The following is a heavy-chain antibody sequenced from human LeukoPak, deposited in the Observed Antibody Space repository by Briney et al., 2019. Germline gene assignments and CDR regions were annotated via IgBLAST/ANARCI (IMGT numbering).Heavy chain of an antibody. Sequence: ASVKVSCKASGYTFTGYYMHWVRQAPGQGLEWMGWINPNSGGTNFAQKFRGRVTMTRDTSISTAFMELSRLTSDDTAVYYCARLWNTGYIIYFDSWGQGALVTVFS. J-gene: IGHJ4*02. CDR2: INPNSGGT. CDR1: GYTFTGYY. V-gene: IGHV1-2*02. CDR3: ARLWNTGYIIYFDS. D-gene: IGHD5-12*01.